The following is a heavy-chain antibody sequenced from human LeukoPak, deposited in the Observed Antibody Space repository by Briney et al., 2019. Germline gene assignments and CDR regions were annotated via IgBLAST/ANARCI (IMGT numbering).Heavy chain of an antibody. V-gene: IGHV3-11*01. CDR1: GFTFSDYY. Sequence: PGGSLRLSCAASGFTFSDYYMSWIRQAPGKGLEWVSYISSSGSTIYYADSVKGRFTISRDNAKNSLYLQMNSLRAEDTAVYYCAREHNEATSSLFDYWGQGTLVTVSS. J-gene: IGHJ4*02. CDR2: ISSSGSTI. D-gene: IGHD5-12*01. CDR3: AREHNEATSSLFDY.